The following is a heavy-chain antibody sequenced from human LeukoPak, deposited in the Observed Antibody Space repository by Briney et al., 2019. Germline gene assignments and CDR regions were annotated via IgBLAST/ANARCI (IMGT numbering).Heavy chain of an antibody. V-gene: IGHV4-59*01. J-gene: IGHJ1*01. CDR2: IYYSGST. CDR3: TSGPSPETFHH. Sequence: SETLPLTCTVSGVSISSYYWSWIRQPPGKGLEWIGYIYYSGSTDNNPSLDSRVTISVDTSKNQFSLKVTSVTAADTAVYYCTSGPSPETFHHWGQGTRVTVSS. CDR1: GVSISSYY.